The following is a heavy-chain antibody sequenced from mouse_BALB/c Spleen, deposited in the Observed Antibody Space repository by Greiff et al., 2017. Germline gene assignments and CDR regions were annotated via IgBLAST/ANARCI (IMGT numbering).Heavy chain of an antibody. CDR2: ISYDGSN. CDR1: GYSITSGYY. V-gene: IGHV3-6*02. CDR3: ANAYYGNYYFDY. D-gene: IGHD2-10*01. J-gene: IGHJ2*01. Sequence: EVQLQQSGPGLVKPSQSLSLTCSVTGYSITSGYYWNWIRQFPGNKLEWMGYISYDGSNNYNPSLKNRISITRDTSKNQFFLKLNSVTTEDTATYYCANAYYGNYYFDYWGQGTTLTVAS.